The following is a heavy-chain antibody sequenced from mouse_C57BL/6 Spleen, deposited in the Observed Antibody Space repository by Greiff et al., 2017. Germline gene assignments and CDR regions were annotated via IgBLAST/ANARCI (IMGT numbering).Heavy chain of an antibody. CDR3: ARRNDLLPFFDY. Sequence: QVQLQQSGAELVKPGASVKISCKASGYAFSSYWMNWVKQRPGKGLEWIGQIYPGDGDTNYNGKFKGKATLTADKSSSTAYMQLSSLTSEDSAVYFCARRNDLLPFFDYWGQGTTLTVSS. CDR2: IYPGDGDT. D-gene: IGHD2-10*01. J-gene: IGHJ2*01. CDR1: GYAFSSYW. V-gene: IGHV1-80*01.